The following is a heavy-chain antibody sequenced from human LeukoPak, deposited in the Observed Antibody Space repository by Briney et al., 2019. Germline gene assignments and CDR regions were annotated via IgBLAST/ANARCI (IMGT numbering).Heavy chain of an antibody. CDR2: ITPLFGTA. Sequence: ASVKVSCKASGGTFSKYTISWVRQRPGQGLEWMGGITPLFGTANYAQKFQGRVTITADESASTAYMELSSLRSEDTAVYYCAGGGDMDYYDSSGYLVYWGQGTLVTVSS. CDR3: AGGGDMDYYDSSGYLVY. J-gene: IGHJ4*02. D-gene: IGHD3-22*01. V-gene: IGHV1-69*13. CDR1: GGTFSKYT.